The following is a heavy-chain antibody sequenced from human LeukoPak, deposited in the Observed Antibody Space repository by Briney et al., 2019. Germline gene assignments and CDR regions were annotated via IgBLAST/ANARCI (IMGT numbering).Heavy chain of an antibody. CDR2: VYTGGIT. D-gene: IGHD2-21*02. J-gene: IGHJ4*02. V-gene: IGHV3-53*01. Sequence: AGGSLRLSCAASGFTVSSSYMSWVRQAPGKGLEWVSVVYTGGITYYADSVKGRFTISRDNSKNTLYLQMNILRAEDTAVYYCARGYGYCGGVCYDYWGQGTLVTVSS. CDR1: GFTVSSSY. CDR3: ARGYGYCGGVCYDY.